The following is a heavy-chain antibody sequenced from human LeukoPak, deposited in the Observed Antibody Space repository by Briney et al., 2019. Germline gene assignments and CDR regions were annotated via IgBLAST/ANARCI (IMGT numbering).Heavy chain of an antibody. CDR3: AITTMVRGVIITGGWFDP. Sequence: SVKVSCKASGGTFSSYAISWVRQAPGQGLEWMGGIIPIFGTANYAQKFQGRVTITADESTSTAYMELSSLRSEDTAVYYCAITTMVRGVIITGGWFDPWGQGTLVTVSS. D-gene: IGHD3-10*01. CDR1: GGTFSSYA. J-gene: IGHJ5*02. CDR2: IIPIFGTA. V-gene: IGHV1-69*13.